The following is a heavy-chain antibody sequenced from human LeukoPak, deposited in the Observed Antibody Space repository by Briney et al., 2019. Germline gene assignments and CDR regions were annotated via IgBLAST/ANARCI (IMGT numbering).Heavy chain of an antibody. CDR1: GYTFTSYD. V-gene: IGHV1-8*03. Sequence: ASVKVSCKASGYTFTSYDINWVRQATGQGLEWMGWMNPNSGNTGYAQKFQGRVTITRNTSISTAYMELSSLRSEDTAVYYCARDAYSSSSFDPWGQGTLVTVSP. CDR3: ARDAYSSSSFDP. J-gene: IGHJ5*02. CDR2: MNPNSGNT. D-gene: IGHD6-6*01.